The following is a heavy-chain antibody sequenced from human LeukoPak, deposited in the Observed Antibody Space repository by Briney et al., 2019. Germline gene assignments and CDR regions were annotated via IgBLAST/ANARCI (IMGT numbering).Heavy chain of an antibody. Sequence: GASVKVSCKASGYTFTGYYMHWVRQAPGQGLEWMGWINPNSGGTNYAQKFQGRVTMTRDTSISTAYMELSRLRSDDTAVYYCARVLCSSTSCYTNVALARYYYYGMDVWGQGTTVTVSS. D-gene: IGHD2-2*02. J-gene: IGHJ6*02. CDR3: ARVLCSSTSCYTNVALARYYYYGMDV. CDR1: GYTFTGYY. V-gene: IGHV1-2*02. CDR2: INPNSGGT.